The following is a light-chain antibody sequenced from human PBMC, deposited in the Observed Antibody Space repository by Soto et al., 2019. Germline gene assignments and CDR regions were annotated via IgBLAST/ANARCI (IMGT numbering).Light chain of an antibody. CDR1: SSDVGTYNL. Sequence: QAVVTQPASVSGSPGQSITISCTGTSSDVGTYNLVSWYQQHPGKAPKLMIYEGTKRPSGVSNRFSGSKSGNTASLTISGLQAEDEADYYCCSYAGGSTYVFGPGTKVTVL. CDR2: EGT. J-gene: IGLJ1*01. V-gene: IGLV2-23*01. CDR3: CSYAGGSTYV.